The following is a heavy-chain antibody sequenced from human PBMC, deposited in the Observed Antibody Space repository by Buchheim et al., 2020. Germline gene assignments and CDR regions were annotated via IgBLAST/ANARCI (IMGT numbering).Heavy chain of an antibody. CDR1: GFTFSSYA. CDR3: ARGEHGVYYFDY. CDR2: ISYDGSNK. Sequence: QVQLVESGGGVVQPGRSLRLSCAASGFTFSSYAMHWVRQAPGKGLEWVAVISYDGSNKYYADYVKGRFTISRENSKNTLYLQMNSLRAEDTAVYYCARGEHGVYYFDYWGQGTL. J-gene: IGHJ4*02. D-gene: IGHD1/OR15-1a*01. V-gene: IGHV3-30*04.